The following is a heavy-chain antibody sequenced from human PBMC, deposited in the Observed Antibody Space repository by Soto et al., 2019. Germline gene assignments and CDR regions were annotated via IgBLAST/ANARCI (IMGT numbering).Heavy chain of an antibody. Sequence: GGSLRLSCAASGFTFSSYAMHWVRQAPGKGLEWVAVISYDGSNKYYADSVKGRFTISRDNSKNTLYLQMNSLRAEDTAVYYCARGIRNDILTGYWDYWGQGTLVTVSS. CDR3: ARGIRNDILTGYWDY. D-gene: IGHD3-9*01. CDR1: GFTFSSYA. CDR2: ISYDGSNK. J-gene: IGHJ4*02. V-gene: IGHV3-30-3*01.